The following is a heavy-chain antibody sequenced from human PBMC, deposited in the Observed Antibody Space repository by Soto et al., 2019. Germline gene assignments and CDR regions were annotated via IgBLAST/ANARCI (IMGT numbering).Heavy chain of an antibody. CDR2: ISYDGSNK. CDR3: ARDLDKGVFDY. Sequence: GGSLRLSCAASGFTFSSYAMHWVRQAPGKGLEWVAVISYDGSNKYYADSVKGRFTISRDNSKNTLYLQMNSLRAEDTAVYYCARDLDKGVFDYWGQGTLVTVSS. V-gene: IGHV3-30-3*01. J-gene: IGHJ4*02. D-gene: IGHD3-3*01. CDR1: GFTFSSYA.